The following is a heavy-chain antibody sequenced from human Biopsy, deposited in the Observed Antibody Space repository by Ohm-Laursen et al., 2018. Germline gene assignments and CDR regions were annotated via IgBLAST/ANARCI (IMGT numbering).Heavy chain of an antibody. CDR1: GGSISSYY. V-gene: IGHV4-59*08. CDR2: VYSSGST. D-gene: IGHD3-22*01. CDR3: GRREVVITHDAFDT. J-gene: IGHJ3*02. Sequence: GTLSLTWIVSGGSISSYYWTWIRQPPGKGLEWIGDVYSSGSTNRNPSLKSRVTILVDTSKNQFSLKLNSVTAADTAVYYCGRREVVITHDAFDTWGQGTMVTVSS.